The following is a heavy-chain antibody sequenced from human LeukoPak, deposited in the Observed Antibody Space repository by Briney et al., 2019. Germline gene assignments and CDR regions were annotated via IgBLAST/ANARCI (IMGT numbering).Heavy chain of an antibody. V-gene: IGHV4-31*03. D-gene: IGHD3-22*01. CDR2: MSYSGTT. CDR1: GGSVSSGGYY. J-gene: IGHJ6*03. Sequence: SETLSLTCTVSGGSVSSGGYYWSWIRQCPGKGLEWMGYMSYSGTTYYNPSLKSRVIISVDTSKNRFSLRLSSVTAADTAVYYCARHYDLYYYTDVWGKGTTVTVSS. CDR3: ARHYDLYYYTDV.